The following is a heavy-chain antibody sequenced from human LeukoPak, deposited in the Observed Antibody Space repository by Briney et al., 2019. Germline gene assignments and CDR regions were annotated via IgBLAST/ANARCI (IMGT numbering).Heavy chain of an antibody. V-gene: IGHV1-69*05. CDR3: ARELGSTGSSVY. J-gene: IGHJ4*02. CDR2: IVPISGTT. Sequence: ASVKVSCKASVGSFTTYIITWVRQASGQGLEWMGRIVPISGTTQYAQNFQGRVTITTDESASTAYMELNSPRHEDTAVYYCARELGSTGSSVYWGQGTLVTVSS. CDR1: VGSFTTYI. D-gene: IGHD1-1*01.